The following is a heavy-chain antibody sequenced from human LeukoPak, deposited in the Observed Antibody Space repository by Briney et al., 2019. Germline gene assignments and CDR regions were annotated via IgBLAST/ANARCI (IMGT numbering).Heavy chain of an antibody. CDR3: ASLTGNYYYYGMDV. CDR1: GGSISSS. J-gene: IGHJ6*02. CDR2: ISSRGTIT. Sequence: LSLTCAVSGGSISSSIWWSWVRQAPGKGLEWVSHISSRGTITYYADSVKGRFTISRDNAKNSLYLQMNSLRAEDTAVYYCASLTGNYYYYGMDVWGQGTTVTVSS. D-gene: IGHD4-11*01. V-gene: IGHV3-11*01.